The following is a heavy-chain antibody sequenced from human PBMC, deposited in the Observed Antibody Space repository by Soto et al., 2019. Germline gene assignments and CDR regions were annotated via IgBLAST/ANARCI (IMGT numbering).Heavy chain of an antibody. CDR2: ISSSSSYI. V-gene: IGHV3-21*01. CDR3: ARADGRFSGWHAFDI. CDR1: GFTFSSYS. Sequence: GGSLRLSCAASGFTFSSYSMNWVRQAPGKGLEWVSSISSSSSYIYYADSVKGRFTISRDNAKNSLYLQMNSLRAEDTAVYYCARADGRFSGWHAFDIWGQGTMVTVSS. J-gene: IGHJ3*02. D-gene: IGHD6-19*01.